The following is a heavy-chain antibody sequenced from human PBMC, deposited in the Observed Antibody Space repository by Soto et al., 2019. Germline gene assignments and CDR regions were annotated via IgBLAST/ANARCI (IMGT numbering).Heavy chain of an antibody. CDR2: IYYSGST. V-gene: IGHV4-59*01. J-gene: IGHJ5*02. Sequence: PSETLSLTCTVSGGSISSYYWSWIRQPPGKGLEWIGYIYYSGSTNYNPSLKSRVTISVDTSKNQFSLKLSSVTAADTAVYYCARVDDSSGYYYVGWFDPWGQGTLVTVSS. D-gene: IGHD3-22*01. CDR3: ARVDDSSGYYYVGWFDP. CDR1: GGSISSYY.